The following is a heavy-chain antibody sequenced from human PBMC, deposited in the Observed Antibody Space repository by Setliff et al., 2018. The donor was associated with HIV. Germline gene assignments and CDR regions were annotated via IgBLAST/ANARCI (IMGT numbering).Heavy chain of an antibody. V-gene: IGHV3-23*01. Sequence: PGESLKISCAASGFSFRSYAVSWVRQAPGKGPEWVSVISGSGDITYYRESVKGRFTVSRDNSNNTVYLQMNSLRAEDTAMYYCAKTQTVITVYGPFDSWGQGTPVTVSS. CDR2: ISGSGDIT. D-gene: IGHD4-4*01. CDR3: AKTQTVITVYGPFDS. CDR1: GFSFRSYA. J-gene: IGHJ4*02.